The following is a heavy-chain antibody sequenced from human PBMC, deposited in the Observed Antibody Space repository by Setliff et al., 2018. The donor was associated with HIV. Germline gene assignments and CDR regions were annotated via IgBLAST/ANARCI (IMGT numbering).Heavy chain of an antibody. CDR3: ARDRRHYYDSSGYYYGMDV. V-gene: IGHV4-31*03. Sequence: KPSETLSLTCTVTGGSISSGGYYWSWIRQHPGKGLEWIGYIYYSGSTYYNPSLKSRVTISVDTSKNQFSLKLSSVTAADTAVYYCARDRRHYYDSSGYYYGMDVWGQGTTVTVSS. CDR1: GGSISSGGYY. CDR2: IYYSGST. J-gene: IGHJ6*02. D-gene: IGHD3-22*01.